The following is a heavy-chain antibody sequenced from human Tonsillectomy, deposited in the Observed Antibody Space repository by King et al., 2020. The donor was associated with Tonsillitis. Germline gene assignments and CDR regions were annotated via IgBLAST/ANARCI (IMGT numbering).Heavy chain of an antibody. Sequence: PLQESGPGLVKPSETLSLTCTVSGGSISTSNFYWGWIRQTPGKGLEWIGSIHYSGSTYYNPSLKSRVNISVDTSKNQFSLNLSSLTAADTAVFYCARRTGLLSFDYWGQGTLVTVSS. V-gene: IGHV4-39*01. D-gene: IGHD1-26*01. J-gene: IGHJ4*02. CDR3: ARRTGLLSFDY. CDR2: IHYSGST. CDR1: GGSISTSNFY.